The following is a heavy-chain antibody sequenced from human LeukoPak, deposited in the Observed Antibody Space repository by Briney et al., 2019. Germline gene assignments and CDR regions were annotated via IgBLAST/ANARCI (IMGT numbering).Heavy chain of an antibody. J-gene: IGHJ4*02. CDR2: IDHSGST. Sequence: SETLSLTCAVYGGSLSGYYWSWIRQPPGKGLQWIGEIDHSGSTNYNPSLRGRVTISVDTSKNQFSLKLSSVTAADTAVYYCARITLGYCSSTSCYNPTDYWGQGTLVTVSS. CDR1: GGSLSGYY. D-gene: IGHD2-2*02. V-gene: IGHV4-34*01. CDR3: ARITLGYCSSTSCYNPTDY.